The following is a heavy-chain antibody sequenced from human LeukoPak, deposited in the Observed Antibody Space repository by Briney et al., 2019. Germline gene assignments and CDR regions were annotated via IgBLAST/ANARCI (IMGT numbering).Heavy chain of an antibody. V-gene: IGHV4-34*01. D-gene: IGHD3-16*02. J-gene: IGHJ4*02. CDR3: ARLIGDYVWGSYRYDY. Sequence: SETLSLTCAVYGGSFSGYYWSWIRQPPGKGLEWIGEINHSGSTNYNPSLKSRVTISVDTSKNQFSLKLSSVTAADTAVYYCARLIGDYVWGSYRYDYWGQGTLVTVSS. CDR1: GGSFSGYY. CDR2: INHSGST.